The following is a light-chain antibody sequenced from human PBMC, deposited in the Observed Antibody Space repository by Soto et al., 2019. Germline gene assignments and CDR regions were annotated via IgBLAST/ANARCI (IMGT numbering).Light chain of an antibody. V-gene: IGKV1-5*01. CDR2: DGS. J-gene: IGKJ3*01. Sequence: DIQFNKSPSFLSASVGDRVTITCRASQSVGYWLAWYQQKPGKAPNVLIYDGSTLASGVPPRFSGGGFGTEFTLNISSLQPDDSAIYYCQHYNTYSKAFGPGTKVDIK. CDR1: QSVGYW. CDR3: QHYNTYSKA.